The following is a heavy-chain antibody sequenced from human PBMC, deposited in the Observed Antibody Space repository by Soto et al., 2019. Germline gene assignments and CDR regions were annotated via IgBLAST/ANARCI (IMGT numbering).Heavy chain of an antibody. CDR1: GDSISSGYY. CDR2: IYHSGTT. J-gene: IGHJ6*02. Sequence: SETLSLTCAVSGDSISSGYYWAWIRQPPGKGLVWIGSIYHSGTTYYDPSLESRVTISVDTSENQFALKLTSVTAADTAVYYCATDDYTYGMDVWGQGTTVTVSS. CDR3: ATDDYTYGMDV. V-gene: IGHV4-38-2*01.